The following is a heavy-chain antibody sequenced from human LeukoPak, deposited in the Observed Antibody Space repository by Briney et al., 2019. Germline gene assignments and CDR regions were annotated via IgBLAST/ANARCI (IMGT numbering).Heavy chain of an antibody. D-gene: IGHD2-2*01. Sequence: PGGSLRLSCAASGFTFSSYGMHWVRQAPGKGLEWVAVISYDGSNKYYADSVKGRFTISRDNSKNTLYLQMNSLRAEDTAVYYCAKDWGSVSSTSRSDYWGRGTLVTVSS. CDR2: ISYDGSNK. V-gene: IGHV3-30*18. CDR1: GFTFSSYG. J-gene: IGHJ4*02. CDR3: AKDWGSVSSTSRSDY.